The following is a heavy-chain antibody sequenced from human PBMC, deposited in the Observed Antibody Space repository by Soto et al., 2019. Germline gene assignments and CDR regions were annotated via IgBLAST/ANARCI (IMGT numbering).Heavy chain of an antibody. D-gene: IGHD1-7*01. Sequence: SETQSLTSAVSGGYFTSNNWWTWVRQPPGQGLEWIGEIYRTGSTNYNPSLKSRVTISLDKSENQFSLKVTSLTAADTAVYYCASRDPGTSVDYWGQGTLVTVSS. CDR3: ASRDPGTSVDY. CDR2: IYRTGST. J-gene: IGHJ4*02. CDR1: GGYFTSNNW. V-gene: IGHV4-4*02.